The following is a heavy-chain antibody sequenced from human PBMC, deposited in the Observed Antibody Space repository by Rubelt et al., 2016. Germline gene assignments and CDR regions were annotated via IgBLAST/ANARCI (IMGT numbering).Heavy chain of an antibody. Sequence: QVQLVQSGAEVKKPGASVKVSCKASGYTFNSYGISWVRQAPGQGLEWMGWISVYNGNTNYAQRLKGRVTMTTDTSTSTADMELRSLRSDDTAVYYCAREGLAVAHDYWGQGTLVTVSS. CDR2: ISVYNGNT. CDR3: AREGLAVAHDY. CDR1: GYTFNSYG. D-gene: IGHD6-19*01. J-gene: IGHJ4*02. V-gene: IGHV1-18*01.